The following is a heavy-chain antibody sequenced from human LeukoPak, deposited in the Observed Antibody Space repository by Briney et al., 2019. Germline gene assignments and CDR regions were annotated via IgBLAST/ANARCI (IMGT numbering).Heavy chain of an antibody. J-gene: IGHJ4*02. Sequence: SETLSLTCAVYGGSFSGYYWSWIRQPPGKWLEWIGEINHSGSTNYNPSLKSRVTISVDTSKNQFSPKLSSVTAADTAVYYCASGAIFGYWGQGTLVTVSS. D-gene: IGHD2-2*01. V-gene: IGHV4-34*01. CDR2: INHSGST. CDR3: ASGAIFGY. CDR1: GGSFSGYY.